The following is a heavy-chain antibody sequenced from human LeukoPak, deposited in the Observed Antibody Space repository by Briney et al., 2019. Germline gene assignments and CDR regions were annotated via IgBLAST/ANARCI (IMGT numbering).Heavy chain of an antibody. CDR3: ARDLYLREMATSGAYFDY. J-gene: IGHJ4*02. Sequence: ASVKVSCKASGYTFTGYYMHWVRQAPGQGLEWMGWMNPNSGNTGYAQKFQGRVTITRNTSISTAYMELSSLRSEDTAVYYCARDLYLREMATSGAYFDYWGQGTLVTVSS. V-gene: IGHV1-8*03. CDR2: MNPNSGNT. CDR1: GYTFTGYY. D-gene: IGHD5-24*01.